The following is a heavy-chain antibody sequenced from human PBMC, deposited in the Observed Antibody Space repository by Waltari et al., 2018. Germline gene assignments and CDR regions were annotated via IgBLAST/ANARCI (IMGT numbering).Heavy chain of an antibody. D-gene: IGHD6-13*01. Sequence: EVQLVQSGAEVNKPGESLKISCKGSGYSFTSYWIGWVRPIPGKGLEWMGGIQPGDSDTRYSPSFQGQVTISVDKSISTAYLQWSSLKASDTAMYYCARHDPAAGQYYYYGMDVWGQGTTVTVSS. V-gene: IGHV5-51*01. J-gene: IGHJ6*02. CDR3: ARHDPAAGQYYYYGMDV. CDR1: GYSFTSYW. CDR2: IQPGDSDT.